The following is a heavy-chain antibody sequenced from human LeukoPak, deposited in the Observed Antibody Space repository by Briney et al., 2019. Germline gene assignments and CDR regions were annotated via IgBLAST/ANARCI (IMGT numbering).Heavy chain of an antibody. D-gene: IGHD1-26*01. CDR3: ATDPHGGSGSDPHDAFDI. Sequence: PGGSLRISCAAFGFTFRSSWMHRVRQAPGKGRVWVSRINIDGISGKSSPSYADSVQGRFTIPRDNAKNTLYLQMDSLRVEDTAVYYCATDPHGGSGSDPHDAFDIWGQGTMVTASS. J-gene: IGHJ3*02. V-gene: IGHV3-74*01. CDR1: GFTFRSSW. CDR2: INIDGISG.